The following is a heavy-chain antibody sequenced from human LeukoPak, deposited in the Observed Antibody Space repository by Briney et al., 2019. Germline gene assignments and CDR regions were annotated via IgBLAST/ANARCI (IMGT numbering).Heavy chain of an antibody. CDR1: GFTFSSYG. Sequence: PGESLRLSCAASGFTFSSYGMNWVRQAPGRGLEWVSGIGGKGRTTYYADPVKGRFTISRDNSRDTLYLQMNSLRAEDTAVYYCAKRDSSGYYYFDYWGQGTLVTVSS. D-gene: IGHD3-22*01. CDR2: IGGKGRTT. CDR3: AKRDSSGYYYFDY. J-gene: IGHJ4*02. V-gene: IGHV3-23*01.